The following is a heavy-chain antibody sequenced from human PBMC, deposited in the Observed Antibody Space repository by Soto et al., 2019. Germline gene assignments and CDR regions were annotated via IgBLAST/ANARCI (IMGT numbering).Heavy chain of an antibody. D-gene: IGHD6-19*01. Sequence: GGSLRLSCPASGFTFSSYAMSWVRQAPGKGLEWVSAISGSGGSTYYADSVKGRFTISRDNSKNTLYLQMNSLRAEDTAVYYCAKVGTRSGWYYFDYWGQGTLVTAPQ. CDR1: GFTFSSYA. CDR3: AKVGTRSGWYYFDY. V-gene: IGHV3-23*01. CDR2: ISGSGGST. J-gene: IGHJ4*02.